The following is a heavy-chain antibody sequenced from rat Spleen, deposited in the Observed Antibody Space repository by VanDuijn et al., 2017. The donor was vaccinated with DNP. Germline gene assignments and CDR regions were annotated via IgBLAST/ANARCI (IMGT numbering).Heavy chain of an antibody. CDR2: ISPSCDST. J-gene: IGHJ4*01. V-gene: IGHV5-25*01. Sequence: EVQLVESGGGLVQPGRSLKLSCAVSGFTFSNYDMAWVRQAPTKGLEWVASISPSCDSTYCRDSVKGRFTVSRDNAKSILYLQIDSLRSEDTATYYCARRGLRRTLDAWGQGTSVTVSS. CDR1: GFTFSNYD. CDR3: ARRGLRRTLDA. D-gene: IGHD1-11*01.